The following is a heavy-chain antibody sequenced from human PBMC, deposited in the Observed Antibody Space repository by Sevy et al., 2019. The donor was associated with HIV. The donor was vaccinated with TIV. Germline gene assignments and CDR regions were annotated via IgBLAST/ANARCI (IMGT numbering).Heavy chain of an antibody. Sequence: GGSLRLSCAASGFTFSNYWMSWVRQAPGKGLEWVANIKLDGSEKYYVDSVKGRFTISRDNAKNSLYLQMNSPRAEDTALYYCARDCSSTSCLWGLDVWGQGTTVTVSS. CDR1: GFTFSNYW. D-gene: IGHD2-2*01. CDR2: IKLDGSEK. V-gene: IGHV3-7*03. CDR3: ARDCSSTSCLWGLDV. J-gene: IGHJ6*02.